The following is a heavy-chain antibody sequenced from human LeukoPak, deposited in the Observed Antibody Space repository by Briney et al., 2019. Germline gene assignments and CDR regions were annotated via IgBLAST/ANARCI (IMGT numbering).Heavy chain of an antibody. J-gene: IGHJ4*02. CDR3: ARGPWTGYFDY. Sequence: SETLSLTCTVSGGSISSYYWSWIRQPPGEGLEWIGYIYYSGSTNYNPSLKGRVTISVDASRNQFSLKLSSVTAADTAVYYCARGPWTGYFDYWGQGALVTVSS. CDR2: IYYSGST. D-gene: IGHD3/OR15-3a*01. CDR1: GGSISSYY. V-gene: IGHV4-59*01.